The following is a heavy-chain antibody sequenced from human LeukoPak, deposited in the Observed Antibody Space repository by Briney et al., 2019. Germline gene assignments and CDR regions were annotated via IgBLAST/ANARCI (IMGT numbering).Heavy chain of an antibody. D-gene: IGHD5-12*01. CDR1: GYTLTSYY. V-gene: IGHV1-46*01. Sequence: ASVKVSCKASGYTLTSYYMHWVRQAPGQGLEWMGIINPSGGSTNYAQKFQGRVTMTRDMPTRTVYMELSSLRFEDTAVYYCANQEWLRFNLNAFDIWGQGTMVTVSS. CDR2: INPSGGST. CDR3: ANQEWLRFNLNAFDI. J-gene: IGHJ3*02.